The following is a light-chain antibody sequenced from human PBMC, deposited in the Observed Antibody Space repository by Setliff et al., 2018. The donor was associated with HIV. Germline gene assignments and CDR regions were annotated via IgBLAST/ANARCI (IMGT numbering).Light chain of an antibody. CDR3: QSYDRSLVYV. CDR1: SSNIGAGYD. Sequence: QSALTQPPSVSGAPGQRVTISCTGGSSNIGAGYDVHWYQQLPGTAPKLLIYGNSNRPSGVPDRFSGSKSGTSASLAITGLQAEDEADYYCQSYDRSLVYVFGTGTKVTVL. V-gene: IGLV1-40*01. J-gene: IGLJ1*01. CDR2: GNS.